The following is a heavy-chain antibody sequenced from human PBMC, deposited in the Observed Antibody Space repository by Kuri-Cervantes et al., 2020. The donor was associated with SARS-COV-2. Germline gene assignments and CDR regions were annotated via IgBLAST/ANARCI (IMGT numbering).Heavy chain of an antibody. Sequence: GESLKISCAASGFSFSSYGMHWVRQAPGKGLEWVAVISYDGSNKYYADSVKGRFTISRDNSKNTLYLQMNSLRAEDTAVYYCAKGKDYYDSSPWFGPWGQGTLVTVSS. J-gene: IGHJ5*02. CDR2: ISYDGSNK. D-gene: IGHD3-22*01. V-gene: IGHV3-30*18. CDR1: GFSFSSYG. CDR3: AKGKDYYDSSPWFGP.